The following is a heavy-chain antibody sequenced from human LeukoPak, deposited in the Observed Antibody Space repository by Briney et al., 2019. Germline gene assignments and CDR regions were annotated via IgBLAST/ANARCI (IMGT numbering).Heavy chain of an antibody. D-gene: IGHD1-26*01. Sequence: ASVKFSCRASGSTLTSYVINGGRQPPEQGLEGMGWSSTYNGYTNYAQNLQGRVTMTTDTSASTVYLELRSLRSDDTAVYYCARTPPPTIVGAHYFDYWGQGTLVTVSS. CDR2: SSTYNGYT. V-gene: IGHV1-18*01. CDR3: ARTPPPTIVGAHYFDY. CDR1: GSTLTSYV. J-gene: IGHJ4*02.